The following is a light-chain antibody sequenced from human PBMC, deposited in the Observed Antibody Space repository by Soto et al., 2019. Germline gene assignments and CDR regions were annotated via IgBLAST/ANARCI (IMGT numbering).Light chain of an antibody. CDR1: QSVGSY. Sequence: EIVLTQSAGTLSWSPGERATLSWRASQSVGSYLAWFQQTPGQAPRLLIYDTSNRATGIPARFSGSGSGTDFTLTISSLETEDFAVYYCQQRSDWPPTFGQGTKVDIK. J-gene: IGKJ1*01. CDR3: QQRSDWPPT. CDR2: DTS. V-gene: IGKV3-11*01.